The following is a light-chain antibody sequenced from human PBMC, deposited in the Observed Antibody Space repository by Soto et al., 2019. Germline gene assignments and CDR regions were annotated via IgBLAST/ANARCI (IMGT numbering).Light chain of an antibody. CDR1: SSSVGSNT. V-gene: IGLV1-44*01. CDR2: NSN. Sequence: QSVLTQPPSLSGTPGQRVAISCSGSSSSVGSNTVNWYQQLPGTTPKVLIYNSNQRPSGVPDRFSGSKSGTSASLDISGLXXXDEADYYCVAWDDSLNGWVFGGGTQLTVL. CDR3: VAWDDSLNGWV. J-gene: IGLJ3*02.